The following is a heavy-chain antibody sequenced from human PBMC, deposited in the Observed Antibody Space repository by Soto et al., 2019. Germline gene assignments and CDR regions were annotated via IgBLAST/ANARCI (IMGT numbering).Heavy chain of an antibody. V-gene: IGHV3-30*18. CDR2: ISYDGSKK. CDR1: GFTFSSYG. CDR3: AKANTYYDFWSGNDY. D-gene: IGHD3-3*01. Sequence: QVQLVESGGGVVQPGRSLRLSCAASGFTFSSYGMHWVRQAPGKGLEWVAVISYDGSKKYYADSVNDRFTISRDNSKNTLYLQMNSLRAEDTAVYYCAKANTYYDFWSGNDYCGQGTVVTVAS. J-gene: IGHJ4*02.